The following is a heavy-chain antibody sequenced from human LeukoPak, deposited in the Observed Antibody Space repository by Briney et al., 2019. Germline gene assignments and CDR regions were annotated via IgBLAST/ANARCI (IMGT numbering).Heavy chain of an antibody. CDR1: GGSISSYY. CDR3: ASPMVRGVIPFDY. D-gene: IGHD3-10*01. V-gene: IGHV4-59*12. CDR2: IYYSGST. J-gene: IGHJ4*02. Sequence: SETLSLTCTVSGGSISSYYWSWIRQPPGRGLEWIGYIYYSGSTNYNPSLKSRVTISVDTSKNQFSLKLSSVTAADTAVYYCASPMVRGVIPFDYWGQGTLVTVSS.